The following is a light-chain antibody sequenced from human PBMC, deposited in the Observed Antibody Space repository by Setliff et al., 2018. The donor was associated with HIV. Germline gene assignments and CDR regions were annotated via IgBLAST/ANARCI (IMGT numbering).Light chain of an antibody. CDR2: DVS. CDR1: HSDIGGYNY. V-gene: IGLV2-14*03. CDR3: SSYASTSYASSSSYV. J-gene: IGLJ1*01. Sequence: QSVLTQPASVSGSPGQSITISCTGSHSDIGGYNYVSWYQQHPGKAPKLLIYDVSDRPSGVSNHFSGSKSGNTASLTISGLQDEDEADYYCSSYASTSYASSSSYVFGTGTKVTVL.